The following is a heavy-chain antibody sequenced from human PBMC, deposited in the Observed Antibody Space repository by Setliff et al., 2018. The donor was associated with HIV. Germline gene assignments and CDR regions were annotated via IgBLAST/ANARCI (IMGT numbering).Heavy chain of an antibody. J-gene: IGHJ4*02. CDR2: IFHTGSS. CDR3: ASLTDYGWYIY. Sequence: PSETLSLTCSVSGGPMSNYYWSWVRQPPGKGLEWMGDIFHTGSSTYNPSLKSRVSLSVDTSKNQFSLRLSAVTAADTAVYYCASLTDYGWYIYWGQGTLVTVSS. V-gene: IGHV4-59*01. D-gene: IGHD4-17*01. CDR1: GGPMSNYY.